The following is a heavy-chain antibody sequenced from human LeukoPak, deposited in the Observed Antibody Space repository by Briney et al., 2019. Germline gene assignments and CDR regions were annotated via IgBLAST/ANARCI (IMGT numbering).Heavy chain of an antibody. J-gene: IGHJ6*03. V-gene: IGHV3-23*01. Sequence: GGSPRLSCAASGFTFSSYGMSWVRQAPGKGLEWVSAISGSGGSTYYADSVKGRFTISRDNSKNTLYLQMNSLRAEDTAVYYCAKGPTYDILTGYSSSYYYMDVWGKGTTVTISS. CDR2: ISGSGGST. CDR1: GFTFSSYG. CDR3: AKGPTYDILTGYSSSYYYMDV. D-gene: IGHD3-9*01.